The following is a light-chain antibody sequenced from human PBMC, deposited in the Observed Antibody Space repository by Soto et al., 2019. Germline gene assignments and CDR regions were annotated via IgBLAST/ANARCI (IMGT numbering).Light chain of an antibody. CDR1: SGHSSYA. CDR2: LNSDGSH. CDR3: QTWGTGIVV. Sequence: QPVLTQSPSASASLGASVKLTCTLSSGHSSYAIAWHQQQPEKGPRYLMKLNSDGSHSKGDGIPDRFSGSSSGAERYLTISSLQSKDEADYYCQTWGTGIVVFGGGTKLTVL. V-gene: IGLV4-69*01. J-gene: IGLJ2*01.